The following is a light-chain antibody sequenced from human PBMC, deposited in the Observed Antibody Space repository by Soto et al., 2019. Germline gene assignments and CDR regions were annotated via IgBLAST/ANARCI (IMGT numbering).Light chain of an antibody. V-gene: IGKV3-15*01. Sequence: EMVMTQSPGTLSVSPGESATLSCRASQSVGRNLAWYQQMPGQAPRLLIYDASIRATGIPASFSGSVSVTEFTLTISSLQSEDFAVYYCHQNNNWPRSFGQGTKVDI. CDR1: QSVGRN. CDR2: DAS. CDR3: HQNNNWPRS. J-gene: IGKJ1*01.